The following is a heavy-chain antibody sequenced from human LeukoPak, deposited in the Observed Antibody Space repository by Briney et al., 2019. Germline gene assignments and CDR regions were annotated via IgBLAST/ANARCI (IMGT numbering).Heavy chain of an antibody. J-gene: IGHJ4*02. CDR2: ISSSSSYI. Sequence: GGSLRLSCAASGFTFSTYAMNWVRQAPGKGLEWVSSISSSSSYISYADSVKGRFTISRDNAKNSLYLQMNSLRAEDTAVYYCARGIEWPYDSSGNHFDYWGQGTLVTVSS. CDR1: GFTFSTYA. V-gene: IGHV3-21*01. CDR3: ARGIEWPYDSSGNHFDY. D-gene: IGHD3-22*01.